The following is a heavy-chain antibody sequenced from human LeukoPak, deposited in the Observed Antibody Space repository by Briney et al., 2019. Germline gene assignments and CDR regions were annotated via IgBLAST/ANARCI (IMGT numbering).Heavy chain of an antibody. J-gene: IGHJ6*03. Sequence: QSGGSLRLSCAASGFTFSSYAMSWVRQAPGKGLEWVSAISGSGGSTYYADSVKGRFTISRDNSKNTLYLQMNSLRAEDTAVYYCAKDVSSSHYYYYYMDVWGKGTTVTVSS. CDR1: GFTFSSYA. D-gene: IGHD6-13*01. CDR2: ISGSGGST. V-gene: IGHV3-23*01. CDR3: AKDVSSSHYYYYYMDV.